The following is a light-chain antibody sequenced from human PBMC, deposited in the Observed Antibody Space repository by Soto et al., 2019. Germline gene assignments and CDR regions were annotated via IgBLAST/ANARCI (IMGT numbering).Light chain of an antibody. V-gene: IGLV1-44*01. CDR1: NSNIGSNT. CDR3: EAWDDSRNKV. J-gene: IGLJ1*01. Sequence: QSVLTQPPSASGTPGQRVTISCSGSNSNIGSNTVNWYQQLPGTAPKLLIYNNNQRPSGVPDRFSGSKSGTSASLAISGLQSEDEADYYCEAWDDSRNKVFGTGTKVTVL. CDR2: NNN.